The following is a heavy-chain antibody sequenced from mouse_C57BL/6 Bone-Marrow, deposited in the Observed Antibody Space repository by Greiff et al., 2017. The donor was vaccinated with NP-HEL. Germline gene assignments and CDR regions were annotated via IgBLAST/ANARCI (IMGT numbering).Heavy chain of an antibody. Sequence: EVQLVESGGGLVQPGGSLKLSCAASGFTFSDCYMYWVRQTPEKRLEWVAYISNGGGSTYYPATVKGRFTITRDNAKNTLYLQMSLLKSEDTAMYYCARRNYYGSSYAMDYWGQGTSVTVSS. CDR3: ARRNYYGSSYAMDY. CDR2: ISNGGGST. V-gene: IGHV5-12*01. CDR1: GFTFSDCY. J-gene: IGHJ4*01. D-gene: IGHD1-1*01.